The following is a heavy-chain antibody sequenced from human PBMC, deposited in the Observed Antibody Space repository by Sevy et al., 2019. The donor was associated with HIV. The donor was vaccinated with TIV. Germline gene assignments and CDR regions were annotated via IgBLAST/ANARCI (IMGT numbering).Heavy chain of an antibody. Sequence: GESLKISCKVSDDSFSSYWTAWVRQMPGKGLELMGIVYPGDSDTRYSPSFEGQVTISADKSIKTAFLQWSSLKVSDTAIYFCARQYASRDYMDLWGKGTTVTVSS. CDR2: VYPGDSDT. CDR1: DDSFSSYW. V-gene: IGHV5-51*02. D-gene: IGHD2-2*01. J-gene: IGHJ6*03. CDR3: ARQYASRDYMDL.